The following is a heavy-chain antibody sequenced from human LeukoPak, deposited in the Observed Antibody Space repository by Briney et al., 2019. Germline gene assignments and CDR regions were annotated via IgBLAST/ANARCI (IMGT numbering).Heavy chain of an antibody. CDR3: AKDDAYLQYAD. V-gene: IGHV1-69*06. D-gene: IGHD5-24*01. J-gene: IGHJ4*02. Sequence: ASVKVSCKASGGTFSSYAISWVRQAPGQGLEWMGGIIPIFGTANYAQKFQGRVTITADKSTSTAYMELSSLRSEDTAMYYCAKDDAYLQYADWGQGTLVTVSS. CDR1: GGTFSSYA. CDR2: IIPIFGTA.